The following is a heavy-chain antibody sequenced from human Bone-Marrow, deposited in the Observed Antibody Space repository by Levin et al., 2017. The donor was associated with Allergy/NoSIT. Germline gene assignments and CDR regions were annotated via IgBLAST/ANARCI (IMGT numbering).Heavy chain of an antibody. CDR3: TRGPRLEWFRSGMDG. V-gene: IGHV3-49*04. J-gene: IGHJ6*02. CDR2: IRSKGYGGTT. D-gene: IGHD3-3*01. Sequence: GGSLRLSCTTFGFSFGDHAISWVRQAPGKGLEWVGFIRSKGYGGTTEFAASVKGRFSISRDDSTGIAYLQMNSLKTEDTAVYYCTRGPRLEWFRSGMDGWGQGTTVTVSS. CDR1: GFSFGDHA.